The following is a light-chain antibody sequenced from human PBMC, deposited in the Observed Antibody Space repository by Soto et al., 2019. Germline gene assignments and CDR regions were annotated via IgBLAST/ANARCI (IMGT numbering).Light chain of an antibody. CDR1: SSDVGGYKY. Sequence: QSVLTQPPSASGSPGQSVTISCTGTSSDVGGYKYVSWYQHHPGKAPKVVIYEVTKRPSGVPDRFSGSQSGNTASLTFSGLHAEDEADYYCTSSGVTTNVVFGGGTKVTVL. J-gene: IGLJ2*01. CDR3: TSSGVTTNVV. V-gene: IGLV2-8*01. CDR2: EVT.